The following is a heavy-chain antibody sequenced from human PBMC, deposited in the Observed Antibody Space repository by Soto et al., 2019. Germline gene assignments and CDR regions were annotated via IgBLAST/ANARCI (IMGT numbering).Heavy chain of an antibody. CDR1: GGTLKNCA. CDR2: FIPILPTT. V-gene: IGHV1-69*13. Sequence: SVKVSCKASGGTLKNCAISWVRQAPGQGLEWMGGFIPILPTTNYAHKFQGRVSITADESTTRAYMELSSLRFEDTAVYYCARGTSSATATDWFDPWGQGTLVTVSS. J-gene: IGHJ5*02. D-gene: IGHD2-15*01. CDR3: ARGTSSATATDWFDP.